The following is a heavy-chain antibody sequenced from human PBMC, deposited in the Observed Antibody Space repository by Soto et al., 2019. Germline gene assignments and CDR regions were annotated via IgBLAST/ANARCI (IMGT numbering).Heavy chain of an antibody. CDR2: IIPIFGTA. CDR1: GGTFSSYA. CDR3: ARAVVPAASRSYYYYGMDV. J-gene: IGHJ6*02. D-gene: IGHD2-2*01. V-gene: IGHV1-69*01. Sequence: QVQLVQSGAEVKKPGSSVKVSCKASGGTFSSYAISWVRQAPGQGLEWMGGIIPIFGTANYAQKFQGRVTITADESPSTAYMELSSLRSEDTAVYYCARAVVPAASRSYYYYGMDVWGQGTTVTVSS.